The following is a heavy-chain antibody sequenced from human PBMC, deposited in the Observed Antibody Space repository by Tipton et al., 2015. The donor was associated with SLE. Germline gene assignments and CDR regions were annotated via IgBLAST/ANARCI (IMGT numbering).Heavy chain of an antibody. CDR3: GAAAAHGCFQH. J-gene: IGHJ1*01. Sequence: GSLRLSCAASGFTFSSYAMSWVRQAPGKGLEWVSAISGSGGSTYYADSVKGRFTISRDNSKNTLYLQMNSLRAEDTAVYYCGAAAAHGCFQHWGQGTLVTVSS. CDR1: GFTFSSYA. CDR2: ISGSGGST. D-gene: IGHD6-13*01. V-gene: IGHV3-23*01.